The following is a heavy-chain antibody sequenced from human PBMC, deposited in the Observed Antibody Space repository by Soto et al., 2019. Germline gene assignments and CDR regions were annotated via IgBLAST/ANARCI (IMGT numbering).Heavy chain of an antibody. CDR2: IFHSGTT. Sequence: SETLSLTCTVSDGSISRTSYYRGWNRQPPGKGLEWIGEIFHSGTTNRNPSLKSRITISVDTSKNQFSLELRSVTAADTAVYYCARGISARQAWFDSWGQGTLVTVSS. V-gene: IGHV4-39*07. D-gene: IGHD6-6*01. CDR1: DGSISRTSYY. J-gene: IGHJ5*01. CDR3: ARGISARQAWFDS.